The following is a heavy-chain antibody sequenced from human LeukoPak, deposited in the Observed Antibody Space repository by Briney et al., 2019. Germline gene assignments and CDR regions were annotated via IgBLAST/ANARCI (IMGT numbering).Heavy chain of an antibody. D-gene: IGHD2/OR15-2a*01. CDR2: FDPEDGET. V-gene: IGHV1-24*01. CDR1: GYTLTELS. J-gene: IGHJ6*02. CDR3: AIRDNRHYYYYYGMDV. Sequence: ASVTVSCKVSGYTLTELSMHWVRQAPGKGLEWMGGFDPEDGETNYAQKFQGRVTMTEDTSTDTAYMELSSLRSEDTAVYYCAIRDNRHYYYYYGMDVWGQGTTVTVSS.